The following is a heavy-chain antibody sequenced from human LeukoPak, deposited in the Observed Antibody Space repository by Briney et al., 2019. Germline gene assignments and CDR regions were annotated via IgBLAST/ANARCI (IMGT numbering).Heavy chain of an antibody. D-gene: IGHD1-26*01. J-gene: IGHJ6*03. CDR1: GLTFSSYW. CDR2: INSDGSTT. Sequence: GGSLRLSCAASGLTFSSYWMHWVRQAPGKGLVWVSRINSDGSTTTYADSVKGRFTISRDNAKNTLYLQMNSLRAEDTAVYYCARDPYSGSYGPYYYYYMDVWGEGTTVTISS. V-gene: IGHV3-74*01. CDR3: ARDPYSGSYGPYYYYYMDV.